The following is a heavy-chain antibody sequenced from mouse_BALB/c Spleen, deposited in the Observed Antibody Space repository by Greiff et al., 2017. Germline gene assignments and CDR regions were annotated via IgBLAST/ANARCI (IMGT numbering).Heavy chain of an antibody. CDR1: GYSFTSYW. V-gene: IGHV1-5*01. Sequence: VQLQQSGTVLARPGASVKMSCKASGYSFTSYWMHWVKQRPGQGLEWIGAIYPGNSDTSYNQKFKGKAKLTAVTSASTAYMELSSLTNEDSAVYYCTMITTRGDLDYWGQGTTLTVSS. J-gene: IGHJ2*01. CDR3: TMITTRGDLDY. CDR2: IYPGNSDT. D-gene: IGHD2-4*01.